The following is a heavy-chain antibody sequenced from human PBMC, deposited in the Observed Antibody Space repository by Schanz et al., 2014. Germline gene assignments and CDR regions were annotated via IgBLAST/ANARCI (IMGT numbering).Heavy chain of an antibody. CDR2: IKQDGSEK. CDR3: ARDYGDYVYYFDY. V-gene: IGHV3-7*01. Sequence: VQLVESGGGLVKPGGSLRLSCAASGFIFNDYYMNWIRQAPGKGLEWVANIKQDGSEKYYVDSVKGRFTISRDNAKNSLYLQMSSLRAEDTAVYYCARDYGDYVYYFDYWGQGTLVTVSS. CDR1: GFIFNDYY. J-gene: IGHJ4*02. D-gene: IGHD4-17*01.